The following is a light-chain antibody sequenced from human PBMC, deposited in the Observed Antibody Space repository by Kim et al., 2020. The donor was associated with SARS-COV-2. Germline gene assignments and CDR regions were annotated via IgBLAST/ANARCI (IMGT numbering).Light chain of an antibody. Sequence: EIVLTQSPGTVSLSLGERAALSCRASQSVTSSYLAWYQQKPGQAPRLLIYGASSRATGIPDRFSGSGSGTDFTLTISRVEPEDFAVYYCQQYVSSPFSFGPGTKVDIK. CDR2: GAS. J-gene: IGKJ3*01. V-gene: IGKV3-20*01. CDR3: QQYVSSPFS. CDR1: QSVTSSY.